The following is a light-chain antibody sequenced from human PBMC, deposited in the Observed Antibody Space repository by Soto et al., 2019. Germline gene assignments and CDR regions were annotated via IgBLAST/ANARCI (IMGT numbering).Light chain of an antibody. Sequence: EFVLTQSPATLSLSPGERATLSCRASQSVGSYLVWYQHKPGQAPRLLIYDASNRATVIPARFSGSGSGTDFTLTISRLEPEDFAVYFCQQRSDWPITFGQGTRLDMK. CDR2: DAS. CDR3: QQRSDWPIT. J-gene: IGKJ5*01. CDR1: QSVGSY. V-gene: IGKV3-11*01.